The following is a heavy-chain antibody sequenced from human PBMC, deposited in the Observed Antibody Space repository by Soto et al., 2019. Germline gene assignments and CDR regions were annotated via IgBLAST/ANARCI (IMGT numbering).Heavy chain of an antibody. CDR3: ARPHYDSNTFYSFFDY. Sequence: PGGSLRLSCAASGFTFSSYSMNWVRQAPGKGLEWIGEIFHGGSTDYSPSLKSRVTISVDTSKNQFSLELSSVTAADTAVYYCARPHYDSNTFYSFFDYWGQGTLVTVSS. J-gene: IGHJ4*02. CDR1: GFTFSSYS. CDR2: IFHGGST. V-gene: IGHV4-34*12. D-gene: IGHD3-22*01.